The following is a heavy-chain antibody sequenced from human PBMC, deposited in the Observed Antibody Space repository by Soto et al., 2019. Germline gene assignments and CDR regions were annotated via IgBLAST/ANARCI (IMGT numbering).Heavy chain of an antibody. V-gene: IGHV1-46*01. CDR3: ASSPAYGSSWYRIPPYLSQGLDV. CDR2: INPRGGIT. CDR1: GYTFTSYY. Sequence: ASVKVSCKASGYTFTSYYIHWVRQAPGQGLEWMGIINPRGGITTYAQKFQGRLTMTGDTSTSTVYMELSSLTPDDTAMYHCASSPAYGSSWYRIPPYLSQGLDVWGQGTTGT. J-gene: IGHJ6*02. D-gene: IGHD6-13*01.